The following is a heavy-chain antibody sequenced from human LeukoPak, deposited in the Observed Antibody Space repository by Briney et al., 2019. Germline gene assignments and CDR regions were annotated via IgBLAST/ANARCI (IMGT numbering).Heavy chain of an antibody. D-gene: IGHD2-2*01. J-gene: IGHJ5*02. CDR1: GFTFSNVW. V-gene: IGHV3-15*07. Sequence: GGSLRLSCAASGFTFSNVWMNWVRQAPGKGLEWVGRIRSKTHGEAIDYAAPVRGRFTISRDDSKNTLYLQMNSLRAEDTAVYYCAKDLRGRYQLLAANWFDPWGQGTLVTVSS. CDR3: AKDLRGRYQLLAANWFDP. CDR2: IRSKTHGEAI.